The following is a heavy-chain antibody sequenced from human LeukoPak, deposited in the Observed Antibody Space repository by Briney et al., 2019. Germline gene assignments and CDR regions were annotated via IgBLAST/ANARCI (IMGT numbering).Heavy chain of an antibody. Sequence: SETLSLTCTVSGGSISSGDYYWSWIRQPPGKGLEWIGYIYYSGSTYYNPSLKSRVTMSVDTSKNQFSLKLNFVTAADTAVYYYARDVGYYDSSAFDSWGQGTLVTVSS. D-gene: IGHD3-22*01. CDR3: ARDVGYYDSSAFDS. V-gene: IGHV4-30-4*01. J-gene: IGHJ4*02. CDR2: IYYSGST. CDR1: GGSISSGDYY.